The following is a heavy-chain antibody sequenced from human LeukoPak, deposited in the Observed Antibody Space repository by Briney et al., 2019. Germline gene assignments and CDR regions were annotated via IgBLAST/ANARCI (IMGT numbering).Heavy chain of an antibody. V-gene: IGHV3-21*01. J-gene: IGHJ4*02. D-gene: IGHD3-9*01. Sequence: GGSLRLSCAASGFTFSRYSMNWVRQALGKGLEWVSCISSSSSYIYYANSVKGRFTISRDNAKNSLYLQMNSLRAEDTAVYYCVRDYENLTGSKACFHDWGQGTLVTVSS. CDR2: ISSSSSYI. CDR3: VRDYENLTGSKACFHD. CDR1: GFTFSRYS.